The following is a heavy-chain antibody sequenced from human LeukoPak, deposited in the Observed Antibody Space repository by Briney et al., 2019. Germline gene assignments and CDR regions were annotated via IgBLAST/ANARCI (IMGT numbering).Heavy chain of an antibody. Sequence: SETLSLTCTVSGGSISSGDYYWSWIRQPPGKGLEWIGYIYYSGSTYYNPSLKSRVTISVDTSKNQFSLKLSSVTAADTAVYYCARFLSSSWYYYFDYWGQGTLVTVSS. J-gene: IGHJ4*02. CDR3: ARFLSSSWYYYFDY. CDR1: GGSISSGDYY. D-gene: IGHD6-13*01. V-gene: IGHV4-30-4*01. CDR2: IYYSGST.